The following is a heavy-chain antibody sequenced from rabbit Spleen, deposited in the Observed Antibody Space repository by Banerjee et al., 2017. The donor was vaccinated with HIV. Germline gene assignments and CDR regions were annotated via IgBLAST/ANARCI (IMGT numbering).Heavy chain of an antibody. J-gene: IGHJ4*01. CDR2: INTATGKD. CDR3: ARSGGVARKGDLYFRL. D-gene: IGHD2-1*01. Sequence: QEKLVESGGDLVKPGASLTLTCTASGVSLNDKDVMCWVRQAPGKGLEWIGCINTATGKDVYASWAKGRFTISTTSSTTVTLQMTSLTAVDTATYFSARSGGVARKGDLYFRLWGQGTLVTVS. V-gene: IGHV1S45*01. CDR1: GVSLNDKDV.